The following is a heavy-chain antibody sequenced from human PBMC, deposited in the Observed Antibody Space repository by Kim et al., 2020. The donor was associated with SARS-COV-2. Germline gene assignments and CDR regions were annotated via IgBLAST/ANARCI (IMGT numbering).Heavy chain of an antibody. J-gene: IGHJ6*02. CDR3: VRGGRPADATRDDYGDYDDYYYGMDV. V-gene: IGHV5-51*01. CDR2: IYPGDSDT. Sequence: GESLKISCKGSGYSFTSYWIGWVRQMPGKGLEWMGIIYPGDSDTRYSPSFQGQVTISADKSISTAYLQWSSLKASDTAMYYCVRGGRPADATRDDYGDYDDYYYGMDVWGQGTTVTVSS. CDR1: GYSFTSYW. D-gene: IGHD4-17*01.